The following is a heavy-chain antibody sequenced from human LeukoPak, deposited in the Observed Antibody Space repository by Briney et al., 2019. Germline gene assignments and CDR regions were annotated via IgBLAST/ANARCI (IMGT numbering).Heavy chain of an antibody. CDR3: ARDAYFGSGTYYFYYMDV. D-gene: IGHD3-10*01. V-gene: IGHV4-59*01. J-gene: IGHJ6*03. CDR2: IYYSGST. CDR1: GGSISNYH. Sequence: SETLSLTCTVSGGSISNYHWSWIRQPPGKGLEWIGYIYYSGSTNYNPSLKSRVTISVDTSKNQLSLKLTSMTAADTAVYYCARDAYFGSGTYYFYYMDVWGKGTTVTVSS.